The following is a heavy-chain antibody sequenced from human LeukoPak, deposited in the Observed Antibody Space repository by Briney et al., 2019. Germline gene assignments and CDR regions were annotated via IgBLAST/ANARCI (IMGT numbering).Heavy chain of an antibody. Sequence: ASVKVSCKTSGYTFIHYYLHWVRQAPGQGPAWMGWINPNNGATYYSKDFQGRFSMTRDTSISTVYMELTSLRSGDTAVYYCARVKGNGSQLRGTLDNWGQGTLVTVSS. CDR3: ARVKGNGSQLRGTLDN. D-gene: IGHD1-26*01. CDR1: GYTFIHYY. V-gene: IGHV1-2*02. J-gene: IGHJ4*02. CDR2: INPNNGAT.